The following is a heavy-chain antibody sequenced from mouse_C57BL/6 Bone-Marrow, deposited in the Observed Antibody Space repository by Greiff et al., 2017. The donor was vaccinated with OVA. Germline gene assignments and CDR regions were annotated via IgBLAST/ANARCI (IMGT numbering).Heavy chain of an antibody. J-gene: IGHJ4*01. CDR1: GFTFSSYA. V-gene: IGHV5-9-1*02. D-gene: IGHD1-1*01. CDR3: TRETYYGSSYYYAMDY. Sequence: EVQGVESGEGLVKPGGSLKLSCAASGFTFSSYAMSWVRQTPEKRLEWVAYISSGGDYIYYADTVKGRFTISRDNARNTLYLQMSSLKSEDTAMYYCTRETYYGSSYYYAMDYWGQGTSVTVSS. CDR2: ISSGGDYI.